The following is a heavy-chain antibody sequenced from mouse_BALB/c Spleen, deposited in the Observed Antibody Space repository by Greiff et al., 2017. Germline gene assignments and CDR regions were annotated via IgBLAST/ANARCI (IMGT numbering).Heavy chain of an antibody. CDR3: ARKTMITSYAMDY. J-gene: IGHJ4*01. CDR2: INPSTGYT. D-gene: IGHD2-4*01. V-gene: IGHV1-7*01. Sequence: VQLQQSGAELAKPGASVKMSCKASGYTFTSYWMHWVKQRPGQGLEWIGYINPSTGYTEYNQKFKDKATLTADKSSSTAYMQLSSLTSEDSAVYYCARKTMITSYAMDYWGQGTSVTVSS. CDR1: GYTFTSYW.